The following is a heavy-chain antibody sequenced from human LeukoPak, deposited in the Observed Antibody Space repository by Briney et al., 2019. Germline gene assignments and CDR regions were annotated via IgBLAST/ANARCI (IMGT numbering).Heavy chain of an antibody. D-gene: IGHD2-15*01. CDR3: AKDDLYCSGSSCFDY. CDR1: GFTFNNYA. V-gene: IGHV3-23*01. CDR2: ISGSGGST. Sequence: AGSLILSCAASGFTFNNYAMSWVRQAPGKGLEWVSGISGSGGSTYYADSVKGRFTISRDNSKNTLYLQVNSLRAEDTAVYYCAKDDLYCSGSSCFDYWDQGTVVTVSS. J-gene: IGHJ4*02.